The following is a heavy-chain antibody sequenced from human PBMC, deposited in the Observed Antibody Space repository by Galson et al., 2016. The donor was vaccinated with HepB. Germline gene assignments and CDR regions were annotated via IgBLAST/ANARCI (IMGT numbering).Heavy chain of an antibody. CDR1: GYTFASYG. V-gene: IGHV1-18*01. CDR2: ISAYNGNT. D-gene: IGHD6-19*01. Sequence: SVKVSCKASGYTFASYGISWVRQAPGQGLEWMGWISAYNGNTHYAQKLQGRVTMTTDTSTSTPYMELRSLRSDDTAVYYCARDWLAAVFDYWGQGTLVTVSS. CDR3: ARDWLAAVFDY. J-gene: IGHJ4*02.